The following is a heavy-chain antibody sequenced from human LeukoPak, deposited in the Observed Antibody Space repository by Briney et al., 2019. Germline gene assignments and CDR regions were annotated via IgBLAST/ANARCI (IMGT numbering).Heavy chain of an antibody. J-gene: IGHJ3*02. CDR3: ARDQGRGYSGYEDAFDI. V-gene: IGHV4-39*07. CDR1: GGSISSSRYY. Sequence: PSETLSLTCTVSGGSISSSRYYWGWIRQPPGKGLEWIGSIDYSGSTYHNPSLKSRITISVDTSKNQFSLKVSSVTAADTAVYYCARDQGRGYSGYEDAFDIWGQGTMVTVSS. D-gene: IGHD5-12*01. CDR2: IDYSGST.